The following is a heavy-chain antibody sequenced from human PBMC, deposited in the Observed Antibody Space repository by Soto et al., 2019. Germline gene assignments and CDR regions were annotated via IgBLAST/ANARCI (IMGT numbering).Heavy chain of an antibody. CDR3: ARDALES. J-gene: IGHJ4*02. Sequence: EVQLVEFGGGLVKPGGSLRLSCAASGFTFSNYRMNWVRQAPGKGLEWLSSISGDSIHIYYSDLVKGRFTISRDNANSSLYLQMNSLRGDDTAVYYCARDALESWGQGARVTVSS. V-gene: IGHV3-21*06. CDR2: ISGDSIHI. CDR1: GFTFSNYR.